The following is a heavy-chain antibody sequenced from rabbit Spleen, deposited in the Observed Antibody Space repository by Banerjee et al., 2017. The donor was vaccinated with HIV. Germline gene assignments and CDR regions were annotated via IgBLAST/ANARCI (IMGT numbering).Heavy chain of an antibody. D-gene: IGHD8-1*01. CDR2: IDTNDGDT. CDR3: ARDTGTSFSSYGMDL. V-gene: IGHV1S45*01. Sequence: QQQLEESGGDLVKPEGSLTLTCTASGFSFSSGYWICWVRQAPGKGLEWIACIDTNDGDTDYANWPKGRFTISKTSSTTVTLQMTSLTAADTATYFCARDTGTSFSSYGMDLWGPGTLVTVS. J-gene: IGHJ6*01. CDR1: GFSFSSGYW.